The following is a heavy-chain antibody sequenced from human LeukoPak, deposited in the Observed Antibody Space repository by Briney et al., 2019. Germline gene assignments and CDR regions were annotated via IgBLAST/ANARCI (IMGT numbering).Heavy chain of an antibody. Sequence: GGSLRLSCAASGFTFSSYSMNWVRQAPGKGLEWVSSISNSGSYIYYVASVTGRFTISRDNAKNTLYLQMNSLRAEDTAVYYCARDRSGITMADWGQGTLVTVSS. D-gene: IGHD3-10*01. CDR2: ISNSGSYI. V-gene: IGHV3-21*01. CDR1: GFTFSSYS. J-gene: IGHJ4*02. CDR3: ARDRSGITMAD.